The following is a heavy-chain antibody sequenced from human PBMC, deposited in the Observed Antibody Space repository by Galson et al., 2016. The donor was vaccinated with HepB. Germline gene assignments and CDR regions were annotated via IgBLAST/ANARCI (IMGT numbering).Heavy chain of an antibody. CDR2: FYYSGST. CDR3: ASHGPKVRSWWGRWFDP. D-gene: IGHD6-13*01. CDR1: GGSISSNYY. Sequence: SETLSLTCTVSGGSISSNYYWGWIRQPPGKGLEWIGSFYYSGSTNYNPSLKSRVTISVDTSKNQFSLSLTSVTATDTAVYYCASHGPKVRSWWGRWFDPWGQGTLVTVSS. J-gene: IGHJ5*02. V-gene: IGHV4-39*01.